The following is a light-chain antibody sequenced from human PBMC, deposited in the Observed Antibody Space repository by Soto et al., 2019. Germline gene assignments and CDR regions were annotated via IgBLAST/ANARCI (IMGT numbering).Light chain of an antibody. CDR1: SSNIGAGYD. J-gene: IGLJ1*01. Sequence: QSVLTQAPSVSGAPGQRVTISCTGSSSNIGAGYDVHWYQQLPGTAPKLLIYGNSNRPSGVPDRVSGSKSGTSASLAITGLQAEDEADYYCQSYDSSLSGSVFGTGTKVTVL. V-gene: IGLV1-40*01. CDR2: GNS. CDR3: QSYDSSLSGSV.